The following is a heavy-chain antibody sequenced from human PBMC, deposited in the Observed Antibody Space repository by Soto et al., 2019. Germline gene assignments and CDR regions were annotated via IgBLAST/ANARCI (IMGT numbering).Heavy chain of an antibody. CDR3: VKDGSSGWPYFGDMDV. Sequence: VQLVESGGGVVQPGRSLRLSCAASGFTFSSYGMHWVRQAPGKGLEWVAVILYDGSKKYYADSVKGRFTISRDNSKNTMYLQMSSLRGEDTALYYCVKDGSSGWPYFGDMDVWGRGTTVTVSS. D-gene: IGHD6-19*01. V-gene: IGHV3-30*18. CDR1: GFTFSSYG. J-gene: IGHJ6*02. CDR2: ILYDGSKK.